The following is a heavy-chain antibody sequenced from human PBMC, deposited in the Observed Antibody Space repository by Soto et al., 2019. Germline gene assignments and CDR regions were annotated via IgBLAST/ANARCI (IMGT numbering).Heavy chain of an antibody. CDR2: IYYSGST. CDR1: GGSISSYY. V-gene: IGHV4-59*01. Sequence: SETLSLTCTVSGGSISSYYWSWIRQPPGKGLEWIGYIYYSGSTNYNPSLKSRATISVDTSKNQFSLKLSSVTAADTAVYYCARGAVVVVAATVLDYWGQGTLVTVSS. D-gene: IGHD2-15*01. J-gene: IGHJ4*02. CDR3: ARGAVVVVAATVLDY.